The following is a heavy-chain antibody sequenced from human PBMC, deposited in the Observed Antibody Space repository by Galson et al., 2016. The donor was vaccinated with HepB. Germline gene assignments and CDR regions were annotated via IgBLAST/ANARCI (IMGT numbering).Heavy chain of an antibody. D-gene: IGHD3-16*01. J-gene: IGHJ4*02. CDR1: GYTFSSYD. CDR2: MTPNSGKT. CDR3: ARNIYGIGDFDY. V-gene: IGHV1-8*01. Sequence: SVKVSCKASGYTFSSYDINWVRQATGQGLEWIGWMTPNSGKTGYAQKFQGRVTLIRDTSISTAYMELTGLGSEDTAVYYCARNIYGIGDFDYWGQGTLVTVSS.